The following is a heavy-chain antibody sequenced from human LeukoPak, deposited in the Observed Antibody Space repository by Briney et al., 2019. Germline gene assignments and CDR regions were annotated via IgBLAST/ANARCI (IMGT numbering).Heavy chain of an antibody. V-gene: IGHV4-59*01. CDR1: GVSISSYY. J-gene: IGHJ6*02. CDR3: ARDRPYESSGYYGAVGWGYYYYGMDV. Sequence: SETLSLTFTVPGVSISSYYWSWIRQPPGKGLELIGYNYYNGSTNDNPSLRSRDTISVDTSKNQFSLKLSSVTAADTAVYYCARDRPYESSGYYGAVGWGYYYYGMDVWGQGTTVTVSS. CDR2: NYYNGST. D-gene: IGHD3-22*01.